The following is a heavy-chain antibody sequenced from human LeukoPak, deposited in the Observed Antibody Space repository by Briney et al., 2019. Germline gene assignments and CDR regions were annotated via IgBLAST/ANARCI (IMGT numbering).Heavy chain of an antibody. J-gene: IGHJ4*02. Sequence: ASVKVSSKASVYTFTRYGISWVRHAPGQGLEWMGWISAYNGNTNYAQKLQGRVTMTTDTSTSTAYMELRSLRADDTAVYYCARIPTLVEYVDYWGQGTLVTVSS. CDR3: ARIPTLVEYVDY. D-gene: IGHD2-21*01. V-gene: IGHV1-18*01. CDR1: VYTFTRYG. CDR2: ISAYNGNT.